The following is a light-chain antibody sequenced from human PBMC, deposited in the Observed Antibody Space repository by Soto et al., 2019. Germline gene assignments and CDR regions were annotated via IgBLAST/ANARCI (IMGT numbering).Light chain of an antibody. J-gene: IGLJ1*01. CDR3: QSYDSSLSAPYV. V-gene: IGLV1-40*01. CDR2: GNS. CDR1: SSNIGARFD. Sequence: QSVLTQPPSVSGVPGQMVAISCTGSSSNIGARFDVYWYQHIPGTAPKLLIYGNSNRPSGVPDRFSGSKSGTSASLAITGLQAEDEADYYCQSYDSSLSAPYVFGTGTKVTVL.